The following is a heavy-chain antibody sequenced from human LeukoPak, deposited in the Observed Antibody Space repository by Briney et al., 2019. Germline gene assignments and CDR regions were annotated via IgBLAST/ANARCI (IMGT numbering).Heavy chain of an antibody. V-gene: IGHV3-30-3*01. D-gene: IGHD6-19*01. CDR1: GFTFNNYD. Sequence: PGGSLRLSCAASGFTFNNYDMHWVRQAPGKGLEWVAVISYDGSNKYYADSVKGRFTVSRDNSKNTLYLQMNSLRAEDSAVYYCAKARNSSGLNYWGQGALVTVSS. J-gene: IGHJ4*02. CDR3: AKARNSSGLNY. CDR2: ISYDGSNK.